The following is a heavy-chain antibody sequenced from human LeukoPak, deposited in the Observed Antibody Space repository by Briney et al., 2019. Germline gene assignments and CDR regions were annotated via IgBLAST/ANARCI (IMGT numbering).Heavy chain of an antibody. CDR2: INPSGGTT. CDR1: GYTFTSYY. CDR3: ARDLGVTGSDY. J-gene: IGHJ4*02. V-gene: IGHV1-46*01. Sequence: ASVKVSCKASGYTFTSYYMHWVRRAPGQGLQWMGIINPSGGTTTYAQKFQGRVTMTRDTSTSTVYMELTSLRSEDTAVYYCARDLGVTGSDYWGQGTLVTVSS. D-gene: IGHD3-9*01.